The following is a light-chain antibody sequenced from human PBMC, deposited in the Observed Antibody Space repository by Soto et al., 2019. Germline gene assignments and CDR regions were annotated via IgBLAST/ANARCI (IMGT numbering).Light chain of an antibody. CDR2: DVS. CDR3: SSYAGSTVV. V-gene: IGLV2-8*01. J-gene: IGLJ2*01. CDR1: SSDVGGYNY. Sequence: QSALTQPPFASGSPGQSVTISCTGTSSDVGGYNYVSWYQQHPGKAPKLMIYDVSKRPSGVPDRFSGSKSGNTASLTLSGLQAEDEADYYCSSYAGSTVVFGGGTKLTVL.